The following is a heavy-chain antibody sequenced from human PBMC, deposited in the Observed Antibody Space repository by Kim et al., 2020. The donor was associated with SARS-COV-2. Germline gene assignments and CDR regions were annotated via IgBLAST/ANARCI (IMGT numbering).Heavy chain of an antibody. Sequence: NYAQKLQGRVTMTTDTATSTAYMELRSLRSDDTAVYYCARGRLNRQPIDYWGQGTLVTVSS. V-gene: IGHV1-18*01. CDR3: ARGRLNRQPIDY. J-gene: IGHJ4*02.